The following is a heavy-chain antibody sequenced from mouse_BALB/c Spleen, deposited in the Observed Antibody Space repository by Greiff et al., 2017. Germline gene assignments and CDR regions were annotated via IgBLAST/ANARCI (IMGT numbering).Heavy chain of an antibody. CDR1: GFSLTSYG. D-gene: IGHD2-1*01. V-gene: IGHV2-9*02. Sequence: QVQLKQSGPGLVQPSQSLSITCTVSGFSLTSYGVHWVRQSPGKGLEWLGVIWAGGSTNYNSALMSRLSISKDNSKSQVFLKMNSLQTDDTAMYYCARDRYGNYGAMDYWGQGTSVTVSS. CDR3: ARDRYGNYGAMDY. J-gene: IGHJ4*01. CDR2: IWAGGST.